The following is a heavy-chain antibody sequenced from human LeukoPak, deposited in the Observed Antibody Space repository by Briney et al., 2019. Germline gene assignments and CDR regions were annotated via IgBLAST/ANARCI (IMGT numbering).Heavy chain of an antibody. J-gene: IGHJ4*02. CDR2: IIPIFGTA. CDR3: ARAGYCSSTSCLSL. V-gene: IGHV1-69*06. CDR1: GGTFSSYA. D-gene: IGHD2-2*01. Sequence: SVKVSCKASGGTFSSYAISWVRQAPGQGLDWMGGIIPIFGTANYAQKFQGRVTITADKSTSTAYMELSSLRSEDTAVYYCARAGYCSSTSCLSLWGQGTLVTVSS.